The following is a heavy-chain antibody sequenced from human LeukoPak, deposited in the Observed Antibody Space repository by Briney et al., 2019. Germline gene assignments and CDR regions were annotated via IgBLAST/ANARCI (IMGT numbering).Heavy chain of an antibody. CDR2: ISAYNGNT. Sequence: ASVKVSCKASGGTFSSYAISWVRQAPGQGLEWMGWISAYNGNTNYAQKLQGRVTMTTDTSTSTAYMELRSLRSDDTAVYYCLTSGSYRRGFYFWGQGTMVTVSS. V-gene: IGHV1-18*01. J-gene: IGHJ3*01. D-gene: IGHD1-26*01. CDR1: GGTFSSYA. CDR3: LTSGSYRRGFYF.